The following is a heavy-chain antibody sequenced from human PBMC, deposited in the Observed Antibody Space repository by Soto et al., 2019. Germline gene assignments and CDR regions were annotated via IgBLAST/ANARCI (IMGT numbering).Heavy chain of an antibody. CDR2: ISSSSSTI. CDR3: ARVRDDAFDI. V-gene: IGHV3-48*01. Sequence: EVQLGESGGGLVQPGGSLRLSCAASGFTFSSYSMNWVRQAPGKGLEWVSYISSSSSTIYYADSVKGRFTISRDNAKNSLYLQMNSLRAEDTAVYYCARVRDDAFDIWGQGTMVTVSS. D-gene: IGHD2-21*01. J-gene: IGHJ3*02. CDR1: GFTFSSYS.